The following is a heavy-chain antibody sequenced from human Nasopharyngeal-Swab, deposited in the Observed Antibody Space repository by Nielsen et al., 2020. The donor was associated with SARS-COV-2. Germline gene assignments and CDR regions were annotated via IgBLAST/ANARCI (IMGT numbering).Heavy chain of an antibody. D-gene: IGHD1-26*01. Sequence: GESLKISCAASGFTFSNYWMHWVRQAPGKGLVWVSRINNDGSSTTDADSVKGRFTISRDNAKNTVYLQMNSLRAEDTALYYCAKVKSGTSYDALDIWGQGTMVTVSS. V-gene: IGHV3-74*03. CDR1: GFTFSNYW. CDR3: AKVKSGTSYDALDI. CDR2: INNDGSST. J-gene: IGHJ3*02.